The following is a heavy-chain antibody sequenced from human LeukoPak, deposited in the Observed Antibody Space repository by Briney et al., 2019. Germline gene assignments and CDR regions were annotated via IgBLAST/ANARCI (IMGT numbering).Heavy chain of an antibody. CDR1: GFTFDDYA. CDR2: ISWNSGSI. Sequence: GGSLRLSCAASGFTFDDYAMHWVRQAPGKGLEWVSGISWNSGSIGCADSVKGRFTISRDNAKNSLYLQMNSLRAEDTALYYCAKFSSGWYNYWGQGTLVTVSS. V-gene: IGHV3-9*01. D-gene: IGHD6-19*01. J-gene: IGHJ4*02. CDR3: AKFSSGWYNY.